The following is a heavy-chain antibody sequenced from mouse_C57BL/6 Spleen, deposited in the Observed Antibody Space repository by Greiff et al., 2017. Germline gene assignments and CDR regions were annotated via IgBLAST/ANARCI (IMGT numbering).Heavy chain of an antibody. CDR2: ISSGGDYI. D-gene: IGHD2-5*01. J-gene: IGHJ2*01. CDR3: TRRGYSNYVPFDY. CDR1: GFTFSSYA. Sequence: EVKLMESGEGLVKPGGSLKLSCAASGFTFSSYAMSWVRQTPEKRLEWVAYISSGGDYIYYADTVKGRFTISRDNARNTLYLQMSSLKSEDTAMYYCTRRGYSNYVPFDYWGQGTTLTVSS. V-gene: IGHV5-9-1*02.